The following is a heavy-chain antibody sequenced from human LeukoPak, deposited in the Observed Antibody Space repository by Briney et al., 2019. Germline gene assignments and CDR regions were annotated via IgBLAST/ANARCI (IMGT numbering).Heavy chain of an antibody. CDR1: GFTFSNAW. V-gene: IGHV3-15*01. Sequence: GSLRLSCAASGFTFSNAWMSWVRQAPGKGLEWVGRIKSKTAGGTTDYAAPVKGRFTISRDDSKNTLYLQMNSLKTEDTAVYYCTTDRSFLELANYYYYMDVWGKGTTVTVSS. D-gene: IGHD3-3*01. CDR3: TTDRSFLELANYYYYMDV. J-gene: IGHJ6*03. CDR2: IKSKTAGGTT.